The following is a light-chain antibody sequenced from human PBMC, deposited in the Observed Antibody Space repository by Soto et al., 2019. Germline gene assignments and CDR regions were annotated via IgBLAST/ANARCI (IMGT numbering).Light chain of an antibody. CDR1: QGIRDA. CDR2: AAS. CDR3: LQHNSYPQT. Sequence: DIQMTQSPSSLSASVGDRVTITCRASQGIRDALGWYQQKPGKATKRLIYAASSLQSGVPSRFSGSGSGTEFTLTISSLQTEDFATYYCLQHNSYPQTFGQGTKVEIK. V-gene: IGKV1-17*01. J-gene: IGKJ1*01.